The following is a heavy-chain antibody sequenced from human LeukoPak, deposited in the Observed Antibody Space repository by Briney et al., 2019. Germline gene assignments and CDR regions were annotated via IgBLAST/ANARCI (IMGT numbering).Heavy chain of an antibody. CDR3: TRVGTSATYVF. Sequence: GGSLRLSCAGSGFTLGDYYMTWFRQAAGKGLEWVGFIRSQASGGTTDYAASVRDRFTIPRDDSKSIVYLQMNSLKTEDTAVYYCTRVGTSATYVFWGQGVLVAVSS. V-gene: IGHV3-49*03. CDR2: IRSQASGGTT. J-gene: IGHJ4*02. CDR1: GFTLGDYY. D-gene: IGHD1-26*01.